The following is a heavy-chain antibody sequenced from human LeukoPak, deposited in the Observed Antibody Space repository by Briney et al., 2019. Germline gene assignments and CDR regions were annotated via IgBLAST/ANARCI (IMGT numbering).Heavy chain of an antibody. Sequence: SETLSLTCTVSGGSISSYYWSWIWQPPGKGLEWIGYIYYSGSTNYNPSLKSRVTISADTSKNQFSLKLRSVTAADTAVYYCARLTGYSSESWFDPWGQGTLVTVSS. V-gene: IGHV4-59*01. CDR2: IYYSGST. D-gene: IGHD3-9*01. CDR3: ARLTGYSSESWFDP. J-gene: IGHJ5*02. CDR1: GGSISSYY.